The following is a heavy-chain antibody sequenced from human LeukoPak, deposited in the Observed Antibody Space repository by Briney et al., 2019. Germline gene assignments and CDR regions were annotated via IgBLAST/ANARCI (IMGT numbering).Heavy chain of an antibody. J-gene: IGHJ4*02. CDR2: INSDGSST. CDR3: ATSRTFDY. CDR1: GFTFDDYA. V-gene: IGHV3-74*01. D-gene: IGHD2-8*01. Sequence: GGSLRLSCAASGFTFDDYAMHWVRQAPGKGLVWVPRINSDGSSTSYADSVKGRFTISRDNAKNTVYLQMNSLRAEDTAVYYCATSRTFDYWGQGTLVTVSS.